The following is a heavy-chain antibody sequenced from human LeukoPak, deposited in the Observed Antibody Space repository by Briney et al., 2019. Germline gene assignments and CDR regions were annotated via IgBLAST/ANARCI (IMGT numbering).Heavy chain of an antibody. CDR1: GYTFTSYA. CDR2: IIPIFGTA. D-gene: IGHD6-13*01. Sequence: SVKVSCKASGYTFTSYAISWVRQAPGQGLEWMGGIIPIFGTANYAQKFQGRVTITTDESTSTAYMELSSLRSEDTAVYYCASLIAAAGFNWFDPWGQGTLVTVSS. J-gene: IGHJ5*02. CDR3: ASLIAAAGFNWFDP. V-gene: IGHV1-69*05.